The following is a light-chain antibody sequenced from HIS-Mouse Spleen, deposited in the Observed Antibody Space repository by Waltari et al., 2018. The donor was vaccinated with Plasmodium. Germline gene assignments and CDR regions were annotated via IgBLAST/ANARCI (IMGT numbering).Light chain of an antibody. J-gene: IGLJ3*02. CDR2: EDS. Sequence: SYELTQPPSVSVSPGQTARITCSGDALPQKYAYWYQQKSGKAPVLIIYEDSKQPSGIPEGFTGASSGTMTTVTMSGDQEEEEGGYYYYPTDSSGNHRVFGGGTKLTVL. CDR3: YPTDSSGNHRV. CDR1: ALPQKY. V-gene: IGLV3-10*01.